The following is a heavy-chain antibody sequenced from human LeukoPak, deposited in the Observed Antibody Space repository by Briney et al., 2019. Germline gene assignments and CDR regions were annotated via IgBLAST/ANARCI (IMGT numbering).Heavy chain of an antibody. Sequence: PGGSLRLSCAASGFTFNIYEMNWVRQAPGKGLEWVSSISSSSSYIYYADSVKGRFTISRDNAKNSLYLQMNSLRAEDTAVYYCARDCGTSCYRDAFDIWGQGTMVTVSS. V-gene: IGHV3-21*01. CDR2: ISSSSSYI. CDR1: GFTFNIYE. CDR3: ARDCGTSCYRDAFDI. J-gene: IGHJ3*02. D-gene: IGHD2-2*02.